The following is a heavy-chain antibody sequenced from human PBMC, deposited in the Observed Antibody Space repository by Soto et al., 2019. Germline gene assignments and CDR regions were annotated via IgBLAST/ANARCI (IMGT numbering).Heavy chain of an antibody. D-gene: IGHD3-3*01. V-gene: IGHV1-69*04. J-gene: IGHJ4*02. Sequence: GASVKVSCKAAGGTFSIYTISWGRQAPGQGLEWMGRIIPILGIANYAQKFQGRVTITADKSTSTAYMELSSLRSEDTAVYYCARDLQRSQYYDFWSGYYGTFDYWGQGTLVTVSS. CDR1: GGTFSIYT. CDR2: IIPILGIA. CDR3: ARDLQRSQYYDFWSGYYGTFDY.